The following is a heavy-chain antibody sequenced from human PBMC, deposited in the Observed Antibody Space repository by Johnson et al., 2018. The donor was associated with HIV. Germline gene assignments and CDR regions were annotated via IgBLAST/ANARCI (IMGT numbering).Heavy chain of an antibody. CDR3: ARERRAPRAFDI. CDR1: GFTFSDYY. CDR2: ITGSGGST. Sequence: ASGFTFSDYYMSWVRQAPGKGLEWVSAITGSGGSTYYADPVKGRFTISRDNAKNSLYLQMNSLRAEATAVYYCARERRAPRAFDIWGQGTMVTVSS. J-gene: IGHJ3*02. V-gene: IGHV3-11*01.